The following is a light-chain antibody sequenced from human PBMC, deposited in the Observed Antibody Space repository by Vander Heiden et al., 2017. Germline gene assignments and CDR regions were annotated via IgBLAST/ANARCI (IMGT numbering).Light chain of an antibody. Sequence: DIQMTQSPSSLSASVGDRVTITCRASQSISSYLNWYQQKPGKAPKLLIYAASSLQSGVPSRFSGSGSGTDFTLTISSLQPEEFATYDCQQSYSTPYTFGQGTKLEIK. CDR2: AAS. CDR3: QQSYSTPYT. J-gene: IGKJ2*01. CDR1: QSISSY. V-gene: IGKV1-39*01.